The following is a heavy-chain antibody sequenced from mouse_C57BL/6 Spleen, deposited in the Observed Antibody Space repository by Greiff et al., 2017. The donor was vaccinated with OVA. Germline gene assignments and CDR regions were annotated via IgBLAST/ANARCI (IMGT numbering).Heavy chain of an antibody. CDR2: IDPSDSYT. V-gene: IGHV1-50*01. Sequence: VQLQQPGAELVKPGASVKLSCKASGYTFTSYWMQWVKQRPGQGLEWIGEIDPSDSYTNYNQKFKGKATLTVDTSSSTAYMQLSSLTSEYSAVYYCARGYSKAYFDYWGQGTTLTVSS. CDR3: ARGYSKAYFDY. J-gene: IGHJ2*01. D-gene: IGHD2-5*01. CDR1: GYTFTSYW.